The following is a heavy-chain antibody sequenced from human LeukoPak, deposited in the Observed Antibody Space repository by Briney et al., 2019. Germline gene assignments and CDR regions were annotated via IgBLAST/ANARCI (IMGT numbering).Heavy chain of an antibody. J-gene: IGHJ4*02. V-gene: IGHV3-21*01. CDR1: GFTFSSYS. CDR2: ISSSSSYI. D-gene: IGHD3-10*01. Sequence: GGSLRLSCAASGFTFSSYSMNWVRQAPGKGLEWVSSISSSSSYIYYADSVKGRFTISRDNAKNSLYLQMNSLIVEDTAVYYCATIYFYGSGNYWGQGTLVTVSS. CDR3: ATIYFYGSGNY.